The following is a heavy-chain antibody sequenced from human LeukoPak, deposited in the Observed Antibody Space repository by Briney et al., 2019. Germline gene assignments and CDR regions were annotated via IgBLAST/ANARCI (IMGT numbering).Heavy chain of an antibody. CDR1: GFTFSSYA. D-gene: IGHD3-10*01. CDR3: GKDSARLARGEFDP. V-gene: IGHV3-23*01. J-gene: IGHJ5*02. Sequence: GGSLRLSYAASGFTFSSYAMSWVRQAPGKGLEWVSAISGSGGRTYYADSVKGRFPISRDNSKNTLYLQMNSLRAEDTTVYYCGKDSARLARGEFDPWGQGTLVTVSS. CDR2: ISGSGGRT.